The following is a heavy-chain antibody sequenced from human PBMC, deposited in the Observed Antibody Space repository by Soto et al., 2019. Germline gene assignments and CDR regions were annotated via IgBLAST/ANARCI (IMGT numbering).Heavy chain of an antibody. V-gene: IGHV1-18*01. CDR1: GYTFTSYG. CDR2: ISAYNGNT. CDR3: AIRVALALYYYYGMDV. D-gene: IGHD3-3*01. Sequence: ASVKVSCKASGYTFTSYGISWVRQAPGQGLEWMGWISAYNGNTNYAQKFQGRVTITADESTSTAYMDLSSLRSEDTAVYYCAIRVALALYYYYGMDVWGQGTTVTVSS. J-gene: IGHJ6*02.